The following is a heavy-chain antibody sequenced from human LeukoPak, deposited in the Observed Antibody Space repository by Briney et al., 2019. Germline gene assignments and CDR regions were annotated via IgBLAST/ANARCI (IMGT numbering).Heavy chain of an antibody. CDR1: GGSISSGDSY. Sequence: PSETLSLTCTVSGGSISSGDSYWSWIRQPPGTGLEWIGYIYYSGSTYYNPSLKSRVTISVDTSKNQFSLKLSSVTAADTAVYYCARDKLGLWFGELSYYYYGMDVWGQGTTVTVSS. D-gene: IGHD3-10*01. V-gene: IGHV4-30-4*01. CDR2: IYYSGST. CDR3: ARDKLGLWFGELSYYYYGMDV. J-gene: IGHJ6*02.